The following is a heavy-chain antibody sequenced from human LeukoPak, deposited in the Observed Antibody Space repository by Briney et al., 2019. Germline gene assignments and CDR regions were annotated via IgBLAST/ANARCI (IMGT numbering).Heavy chain of an antibody. CDR2: IIPIFGTA. D-gene: IGHD2-2*01. J-gene: IGHJ6*02. CDR1: GGTFSSYA. CDR3: ARTSVPAEISDYGMDV. V-gene: IGHV1-69*13. Sequence: GASVKVPCKASGGTFSSYAISWVRQAPGQGLEWMGGIIPIFGTANYAQKFQGRVTITADESTSTAYMELSSLRSEDTAVYYCARTSVPAEISDYGMDVWGQGTTVTVSS.